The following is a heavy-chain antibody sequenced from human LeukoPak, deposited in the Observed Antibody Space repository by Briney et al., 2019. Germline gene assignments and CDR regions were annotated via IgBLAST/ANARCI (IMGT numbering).Heavy chain of an antibody. V-gene: IGHV4-30-4*08. CDR2: IYYSGST. D-gene: IGHD3-9*01. CDR3: ARSYDISPIHY. Sequence: SETLSLTCTVSSGSISSGDYYWSWIRQLPGTGLEWIGYIYYSGSTYYNPSLKSRVAISVDTSKNQFSLKLSSVTAADTAVYYCARSYDISPIHYWGQGTLVTVSS. J-gene: IGHJ4*02. CDR1: SGSISSGDYY.